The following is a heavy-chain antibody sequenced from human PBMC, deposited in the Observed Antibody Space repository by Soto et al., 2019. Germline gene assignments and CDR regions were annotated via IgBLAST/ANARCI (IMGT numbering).Heavy chain of an antibody. Sequence: QVQLMQSGAEVKKPGSSVNVSCKASGGTFSSFAISWVRQAPGQGLEWMGAIIPIFGTIKYSQKFQGRVTITADEGTSTAYMELSSLSSEDTAVYYFARCGGIVLVVAASSPYYIDYWGQGTLVTVSS. CDR1: GGTFSSFA. CDR2: IIPIFGTI. CDR3: ARCGGIVLVVAASSPYYIDY. D-gene: IGHD2-15*01. V-gene: IGHV1-69*12. J-gene: IGHJ4*02.